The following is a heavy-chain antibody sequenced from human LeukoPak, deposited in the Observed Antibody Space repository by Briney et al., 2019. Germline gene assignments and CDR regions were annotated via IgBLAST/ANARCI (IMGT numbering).Heavy chain of an antibody. J-gene: IGHJ6*02. CDR1: GYSISSGYY. D-gene: IGHD5-12*01. CDR3: ARDQGGYRYYYYGMDV. V-gene: IGHV4-38-2*02. Sequence: SETLSLTCTVSGYSISSGYYWGWIRQPPGKGLEWIGSINHSGSTYYNPSLKSRVTISVDTSKNQFSLKLSSVTAADTAVYYCARDQGGYRYYYYGMDVWGQGTTVTVSS. CDR2: INHSGST.